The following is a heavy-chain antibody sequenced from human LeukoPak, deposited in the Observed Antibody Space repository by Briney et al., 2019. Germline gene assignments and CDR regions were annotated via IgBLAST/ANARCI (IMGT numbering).Heavy chain of an antibody. D-gene: IGHD3-3*01. Sequence: SETLSLTCTVSGGSTSSSNYYWSWIRQPAGKGLEWIGRIYTSGSTNYNPSLKSRVTISVDTSKNQFSLKLSSVTAADTAVYYCARTKSDFWSGSNAFDIWGQGTMVTVSS. CDR1: GGSTSSSNYY. CDR3: ARTKSDFWSGSNAFDI. CDR2: IYTSGST. J-gene: IGHJ3*02. V-gene: IGHV4-61*02.